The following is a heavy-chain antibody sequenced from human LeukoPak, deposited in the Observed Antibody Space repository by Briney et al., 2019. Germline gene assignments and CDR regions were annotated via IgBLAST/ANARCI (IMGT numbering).Heavy chain of an antibody. V-gene: IGHV4-39*07. Sequence: SETLSLTCTVSGGSISSSSYYWGWIRQPPGKGLEWIGSIYYSGSTNYNPSLKSRVTISVDTSKNQFSLKLSSVTAADTAVYYCARVAVAGLNDAFDIWGQGTMVTVSS. CDR1: GGSISSSSYY. J-gene: IGHJ3*02. CDR2: IYYSGST. D-gene: IGHD6-19*01. CDR3: ARVAVAGLNDAFDI.